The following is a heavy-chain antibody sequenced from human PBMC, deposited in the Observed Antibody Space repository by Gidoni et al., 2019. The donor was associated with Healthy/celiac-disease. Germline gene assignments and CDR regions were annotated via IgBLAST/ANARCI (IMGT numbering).Heavy chain of an antibody. CDR1: GFPFSSYG. V-gene: IGHV3-33*08. CDR2: IWYDGSNK. CDR3: ARAQYYYGSGSYYNGCHFDY. D-gene: IGHD3-10*01. Sequence: QVQLVESGGGVGQPGWSLRLSCAASGFPFSSYGMHWVRKAPGKGMGWVEVIWYDGSNKYYADSVKGRFTISRDNSKNTLYLQMNSLRAEDTAVYYCARAQYYYGSGSYYNGCHFDYWGQGTLVTVSS. J-gene: IGHJ4*02.